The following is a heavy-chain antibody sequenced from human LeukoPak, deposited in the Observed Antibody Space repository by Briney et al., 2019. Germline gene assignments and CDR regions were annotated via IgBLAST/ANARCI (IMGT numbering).Heavy chain of an antibody. D-gene: IGHD4-11*01. CDR1: GGSISSYY. V-gene: IGHV4-4*07. CDR3: ARDTVASNYYYYYYMDV. CDR2: IYTSGST. J-gene: IGHJ6*03. Sequence: PSETLSLTCTVSGGSISSYYWSWIRQPAGKGLEWIGRIYTSGSTNYNPSLKSRVTMSVDTSKNQFSLKLSSVTAADTAVYYCARDTVASNYYYYYYMDVWGKGTTVTVSS.